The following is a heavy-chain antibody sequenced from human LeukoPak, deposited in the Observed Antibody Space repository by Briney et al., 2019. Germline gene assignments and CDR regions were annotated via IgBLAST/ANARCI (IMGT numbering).Heavy chain of an antibody. D-gene: IGHD3-3*01. CDR2: ILKSGSS. V-gene: IGHV4-4*09. Sequence: SETLSLTCTVSGDSISHYYWNWIRQPPGRGLEWIGYILKSGSSNHNPSLKSRVTISLDTSQNQFSLNLRSVTAADTAVYYCASGEDSAKTAYWGQGTLVTVPS. CDR1: GDSISHYY. J-gene: IGHJ4*02. CDR3: ASGEDSAKTAY.